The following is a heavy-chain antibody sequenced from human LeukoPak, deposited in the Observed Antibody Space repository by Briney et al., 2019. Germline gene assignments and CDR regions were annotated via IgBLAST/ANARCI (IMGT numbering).Heavy chain of an antibody. CDR1: GFTFSSYG. Sequence: GGSLRLSCAASGFTFSSYGMHWVRQAPGKGLEWVAVIWYDGSNKYYADSVKGRFTISRDNSKNTLYLQMNSLRAEDTAVYYCARDLHQQSIHYDSSGYLPFYWGQGTLVTVSS. CDR2: IWYDGSNK. J-gene: IGHJ4*02. CDR3: ARDLHQQSIHYDSSGYLPFY. V-gene: IGHV3-33*01. D-gene: IGHD3-22*01.